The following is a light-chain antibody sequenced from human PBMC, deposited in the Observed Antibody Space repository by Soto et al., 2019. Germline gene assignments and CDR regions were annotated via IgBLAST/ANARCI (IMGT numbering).Light chain of an antibody. J-gene: IGKJ1*01. CDR3: QQFHSFSRT. CDR2: DAS. Sequence: DIQMTQSPSTLSASVGDRVTITCRASQNINSWLAWYQQKSGKAPNLLIYDASTLESGVPSRFSGSGSGTEFTLTISSLQPEDFATYYCQQFHSFSRTFGQGTKVEVK. V-gene: IGKV1-5*01. CDR1: QNINSW.